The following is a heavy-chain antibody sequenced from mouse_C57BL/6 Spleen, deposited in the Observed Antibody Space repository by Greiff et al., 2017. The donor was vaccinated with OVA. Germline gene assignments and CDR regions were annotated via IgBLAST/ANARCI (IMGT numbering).Heavy chain of an antibody. CDR2: INPNNGGT. CDR3: ASPLVTTTPTPFAY. J-gene: IGHJ3*01. CDR1: GYTFTDYY. V-gene: IGHV1-26*01. Sequence: EVQLQQSGPELVKPGASVKISCKASGYTFTDYYMNWVKQSHGKSLEWIGDINPNNGGTSYNQKFKGKATLTVDKSSSTAYMELRSLTSEDSAVYYCASPLVTTTPTPFAYWGQGTLVTVSA. D-gene: IGHD2-2*01.